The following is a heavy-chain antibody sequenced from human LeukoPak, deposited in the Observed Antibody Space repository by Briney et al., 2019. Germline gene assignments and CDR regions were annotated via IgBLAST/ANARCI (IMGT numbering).Heavy chain of an antibody. CDR3: ARDYGSGSYLFDY. J-gene: IGHJ4*02. CDR2: INPNSGGT. V-gene: IGHV1-2*04. CDR1: GYTFTGYY. Sequence: ASVKVSCKASGYTFTGYYMHWVRQAPGQGLEWMGWINPNSGGTNYAQKFQGWVTMTRDTSISTAYMELSRLRSDDTAMYYCARDYGSGSYLFDYWGQGTLVTVSS. D-gene: IGHD3-10*01.